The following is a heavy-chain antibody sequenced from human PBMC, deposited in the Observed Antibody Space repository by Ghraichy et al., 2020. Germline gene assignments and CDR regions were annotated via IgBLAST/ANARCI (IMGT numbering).Heavy chain of an antibody. Sequence: GESLNISCAASGFSVSSNYMTWVRQGPGKGLEWVSIIYSGGSAYYADSVKGRFTISRDNSKNTLYLQMNSLRAEDTAVYYCARRSLWFGELFKDYYYMDVWGKGTTVTVSS. V-gene: IGHV3-66*02. CDR1: GFSVSSNY. D-gene: IGHD3-10*01. J-gene: IGHJ6*03. CDR2: IYSGGSA. CDR3: ARRSLWFGELFKDYYYMDV.